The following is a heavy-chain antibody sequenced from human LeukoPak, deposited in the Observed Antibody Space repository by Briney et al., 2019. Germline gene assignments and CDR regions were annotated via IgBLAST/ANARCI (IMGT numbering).Heavy chain of an antibody. CDR2: IYTSGST. V-gene: IGHV4-61*02. J-gene: IGHJ5*02. CDR1: GGSISSGSYY. D-gene: IGHD6-6*01. CDR3: ARVPYSSSSWFDP. Sequence: SETLSFTCTVSGGSISSGSYYWSWIRQPAGKGLEWIGRIYTSGSTNYNPSLKSRVTISVDTSKNQFSLKLSSVAAADTAVYYCARVPYSSSSWFDPWGQGTLVTVSS.